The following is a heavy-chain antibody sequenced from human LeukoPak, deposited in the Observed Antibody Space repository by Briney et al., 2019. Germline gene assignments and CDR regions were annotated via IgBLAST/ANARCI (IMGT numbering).Heavy chain of an antibody. CDR2: ISSYSDSI. V-gene: IGHV3-48*04. Sequence: PGGSLRLSCVGSGFTFSSYSMNWVRQAPGKGLEWVSYISSYSDSIYYADPVKGRFTISRDNAKNLLYLQVNSLRADDTAVYYCAREGSYSSGWYYAFDIWGQGTMVTVSS. J-gene: IGHJ3*02. D-gene: IGHD6-19*01. CDR1: GFTFSSYS. CDR3: AREGSYSSGWYYAFDI.